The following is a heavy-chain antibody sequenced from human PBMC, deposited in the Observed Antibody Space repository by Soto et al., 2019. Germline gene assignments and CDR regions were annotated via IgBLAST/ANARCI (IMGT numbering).Heavy chain of an antibody. CDR3: AREGSYSAYNFAHGIQLWSFDF. Sequence: PSETLSLTCTVSGGSINTFYWSWVRQPACKGLEWIGRIFSSGSTSFNPSLESRVAMSVDTSKNHFSLNLSSVTAADMAVYYCAREGSYSAYNFAHGIQLWSFDFWGQGALVTSPQ. J-gene: IGHJ4*02. V-gene: IGHV4-4*07. CDR2: IFSSGST. CDR1: GGSINTFY. D-gene: IGHD5-12*01.